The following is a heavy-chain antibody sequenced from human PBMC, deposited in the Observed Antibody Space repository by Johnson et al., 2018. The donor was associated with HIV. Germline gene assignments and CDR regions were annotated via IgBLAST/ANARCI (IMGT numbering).Heavy chain of an antibody. J-gene: IGHJ3*02. CDR2: ISWDSGSI. D-gene: IGHD6-13*01. CDR1: GFTFDDYA. CDR3: ARGIAARVAFDI. V-gene: IGHV3-9*01. Sequence: VQLVESGGGLVQPGRSLRLSCAASGFTFDDYAMHWVRQAPGKGLEWVSLISWDSGSIVYADSVKVRFTISRDNAKNSLYLQMNSLRAEDTAVYYCARGIAARVAFDIWGQGTMVTVSS.